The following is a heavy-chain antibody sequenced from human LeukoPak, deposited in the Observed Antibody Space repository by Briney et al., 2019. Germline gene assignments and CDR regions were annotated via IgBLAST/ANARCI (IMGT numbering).Heavy chain of an antibody. CDR2: FYSDGSRT. Sequence: GGSLRLSCAGSGFTLSSNWMHWVRQAPGKGLMWVSRFYSDGSRTNYADSVKGRFTISGDNAKNTQYLQMNSLRAEDTAVYYCARSGRGGAFDIWGQGTMVTVSS. CDR1: GFTLSSNW. V-gene: IGHV3-74*01. J-gene: IGHJ3*02. D-gene: IGHD1-26*01. CDR3: ARSGRGGAFDI.